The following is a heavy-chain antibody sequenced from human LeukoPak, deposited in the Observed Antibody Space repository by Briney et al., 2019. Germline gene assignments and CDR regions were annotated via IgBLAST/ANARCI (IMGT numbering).Heavy chain of an antibody. J-gene: IGHJ4*01. CDR1: GFTFSSYW. V-gene: IGHV3-74*01. CDR2: INSDESST. CDR3: ARGVGATHFDY. D-gene: IGHD1-26*01. Sequence: SLRLSCAASGFTFSSYWMHWVRQAPGKGLVWVSRINSDESSTSYADSVKGRFTISRDNAKNSLYLQMNSLRAEDTAVYYCARGVGATHFDYWGHGTLVTASS.